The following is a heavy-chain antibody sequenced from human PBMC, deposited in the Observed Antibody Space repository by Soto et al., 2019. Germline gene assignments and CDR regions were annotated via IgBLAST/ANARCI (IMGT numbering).Heavy chain of an antibody. CDR3: ARAIQRTSSYGTDY. CDR2: ISGSGGYI. J-gene: IGHJ4*02. Sequence: GGSLRLACEGSGFTFGSYSMNWVRQAPGKGLEWVSSISGSGGYIYYADSVKGRCTISRDYAKNSLYSQMNSLRDEDTALYYCARAIQRTSSYGTDYWGEGSMLTVYS. V-gene: IGHV3-21*01. D-gene: IGHD4-17*01. CDR1: GFTFGSYS.